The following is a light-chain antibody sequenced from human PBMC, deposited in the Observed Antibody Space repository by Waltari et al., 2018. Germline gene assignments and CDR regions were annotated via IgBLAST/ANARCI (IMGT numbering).Light chain of an antibody. V-gene: IGKV3D-20*01. CDR2: DTS. CDR3: QQYGDSPRT. Sequence: EIVLMQSPATLSLSPGDRATLSCGASQSVSSGFLAWYQQQPGLAPRLLIYDTSTRATGVPDRFRGSGSGREFALSISRLEPEDFAVYYCQQYGDSPRTFGQGTKVEIK. J-gene: IGKJ1*01. CDR1: QSVSSGF.